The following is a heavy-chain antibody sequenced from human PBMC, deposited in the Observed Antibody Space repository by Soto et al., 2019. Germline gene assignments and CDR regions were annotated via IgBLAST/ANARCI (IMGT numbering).Heavy chain of an antibody. J-gene: IGHJ4*02. CDR1: GGSFSGYY. CDR2: INHSGST. Sequence: PSETLSLTCAVYGGSFSGYYWSWIRQPPGKGLEWIGEINHSGSTNYNPSLKSRVTISVDTSKNQFSLKLSSVTAADTAVYYCARFREQWLVGGFDYWGQGTLVTVSS. CDR3: ARFREQWLVGGFDY. V-gene: IGHV4-34*01. D-gene: IGHD6-19*01.